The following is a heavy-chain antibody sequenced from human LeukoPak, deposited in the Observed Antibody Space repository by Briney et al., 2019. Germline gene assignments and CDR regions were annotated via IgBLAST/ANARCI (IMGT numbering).Heavy chain of an antibody. J-gene: IGHJ4*02. CDR1: GGSISSGDYY. CDR2: IYYSGST. D-gene: IGHD2-2*01. CDR3: ARGPGAIVVVPAASAYFDY. V-gene: IGHV4-30-4*08. Sequence: PSETLSLTCTVSGGSISSGDYYWSWIRQPPGKGPEWIGYIYYSGSTYYNPSLKSRVTISVDTSKNQFSLKLSSVTAADTAVYYCARGPGAIVVVPAASAYFDYWGQGTLVTVSS.